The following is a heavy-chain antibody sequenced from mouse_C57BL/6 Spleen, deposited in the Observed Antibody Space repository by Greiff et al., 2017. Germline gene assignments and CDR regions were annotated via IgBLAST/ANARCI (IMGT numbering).Heavy chain of an antibody. Sequence: EVKLMESGPGLVKPSQSLSLTCSVTGYSITSGYYWNWIRQFPGNKLEWMGYISYDGSNNYNPSLKNRISITRDTSKNQFFLKLNSVTTEDTATYYCASGFITTVYWGQGTTLTVSS. V-gene: IGHV3-6*01. CDR2: ISYDGSN. CDR3: ASGFITTVY. D-gene: IGHD1-1*01. J-gene: IGHJ2*01. CDR1: GYSITSGYY.